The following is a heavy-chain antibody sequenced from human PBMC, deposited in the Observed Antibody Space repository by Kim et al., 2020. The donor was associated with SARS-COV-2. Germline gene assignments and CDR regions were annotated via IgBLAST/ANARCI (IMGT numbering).Heavy chain of an antibody. D-gene: IGHD3-10*01. J-gene: IGHJ4*02. CDR3: ARDGYYGSGIEY. Sequence: YSNPSLTSRVTISVDTSKNQFSLKLGSVTAADTAVYYCARDGYYGSGIEYWGQGTLVTVSS. V-gene: IGHV4-31*02.